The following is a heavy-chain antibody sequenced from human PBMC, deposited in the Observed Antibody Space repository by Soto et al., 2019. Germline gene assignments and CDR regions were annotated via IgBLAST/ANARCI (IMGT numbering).Heavy chain of an antibody. D-gene: IGHD2-2*01. J-gene: IGHJ4*02. V-gene: IGHV1-18*01. CDR1: GYTFTSYG. CDR2: ISAYNGNT. CDR3: ARSCSSTSCYLGSDSFDY. Sequence: QVPLVQSGAEVKKPGASVKVSCKASGYTFTSYGISWVRQAPGQGLEWMGWISAYNGNTNYAQKLQGRVTMTTDTATSTAYMELRSLRSDDTAVYYCARSCSSTSCYLGSDSFDYWGQGTLVTVSS.